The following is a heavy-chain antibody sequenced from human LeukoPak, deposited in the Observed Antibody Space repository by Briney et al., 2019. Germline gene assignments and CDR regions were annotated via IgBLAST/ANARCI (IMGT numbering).Heavy chain of an antibody. J-gene: IGHJ5*02. CDR2: FDPEDGET. Sequence: ASVKVSCKVSGYTLTELSMHWVRQAPGKGLEWMGGFDPEDGETIYAQKFQGRVTMTEDTSTDTAYMELRSLRSDDTAVYYCARAGGDYGTNWFDPWGQGTLVTVSS. D-gene: IGHD4-17*01. V-gene: IGHV1-24*01. CDR1: GYTLTELS. CDR3: ARAGGDYGTNWFDP.